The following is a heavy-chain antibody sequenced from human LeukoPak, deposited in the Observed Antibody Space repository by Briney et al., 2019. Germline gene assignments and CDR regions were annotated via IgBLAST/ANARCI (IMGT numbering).Heavy chain of an antibody. CDR2: IIPIFGTA. V-gene: IGHV1-69*06. J-gene: IGHJ5*02. CDR3: ARDYCSSTSCYARGGNWFDP. CDR1: GGTFSSYA. D-gene: IGHD2-2*01. Sequence: GASVKVSCKASGGTFSSYAISWVRQAPGQGLEWMGGIIPIFGTANYAQKFQGRVTITADKSTSTAYMELSSLRSEDTAVYYCARDYCSSTSCYARGGNWFDPWGQGTLVTVSS.